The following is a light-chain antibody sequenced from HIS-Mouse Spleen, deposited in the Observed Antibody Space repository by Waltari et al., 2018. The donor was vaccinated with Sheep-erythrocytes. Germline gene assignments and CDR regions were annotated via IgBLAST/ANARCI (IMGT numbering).Light chain of an antibody. J-gene: IGLJ3*02. V-gene: IGLV1-36*01. Sequence: QSVLTQPPSVSEAPRQRVPISCSGSSSNIGNNAVNRYQQLPGKAPKLLIYYDDLLPSGVSDRFSGSKSGTSASLAISGLQSEDEADYYCAAWDDSLNGWVFGGGTKLTVL. CDR3: AAWDDSLNGWV. CDR2: YDD. CDR1: SSNIGNNA.